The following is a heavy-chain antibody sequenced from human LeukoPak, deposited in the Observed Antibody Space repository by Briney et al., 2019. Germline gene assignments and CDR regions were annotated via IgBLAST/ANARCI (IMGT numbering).Heavy chain of an antibody. V-gene: IGHV1-2*02. CDR1: GYTFTGYY. J-gene: IGHJ3*02. CDR3: ARVGHFYYDSSGYYLDAFDI. CDR2: INPNSGGT. Sequence: ASVKVSRKASGYTFTGYYMHWVRQAPGQGLEWMGWINPNSGGTNYAQKFQGRVTTTRDTSISTAYMELSRLRSDDTAVYYCARVGHFYYDSSGYYLDAFDIWGQGTMVTVSS. D-gene: IGHD3-22*01.